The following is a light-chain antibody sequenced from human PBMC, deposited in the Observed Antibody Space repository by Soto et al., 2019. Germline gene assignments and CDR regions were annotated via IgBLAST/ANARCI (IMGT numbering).Light chain of an antibody. CDR1: QSVSNNY. CDR2: GAS. CDR3: QQYGGSPLYT. Sequence: EIVLTQSPGTLSLSPGERGTLSCRASQSVSNNYLAWYQRKPGQAPRLLIYGASSRATGIPDRFSGSGSGTDFTITISSLEPEDVAGYYCQQYGGSPLYTCGQGTKMESK. V-gene: IGKV3-20*01. J-gene: IGKJ2*01.